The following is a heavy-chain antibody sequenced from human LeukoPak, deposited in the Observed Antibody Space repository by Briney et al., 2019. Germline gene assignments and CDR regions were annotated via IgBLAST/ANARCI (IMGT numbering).Heavy chain of an antibody. J-gene: IGHJ5*02. CDR2: IYYSGST. Sequence: SETLSLTCTVSGGSISSYYWSWIRQPPGKGLEWIGYIYYSGSTNYNPSLKSRVTISVDTSKNQFSLKLSSVTAADTAVYYCARDLDYYGSGSSYNWFDPWGQGTLVTVSS. V-gene: IGHV4-59*01. CDR3: ARDLDYYGSGSSYNWFDP. D-gene: IGHD3-10*01. CDR1: GGSISSYY.